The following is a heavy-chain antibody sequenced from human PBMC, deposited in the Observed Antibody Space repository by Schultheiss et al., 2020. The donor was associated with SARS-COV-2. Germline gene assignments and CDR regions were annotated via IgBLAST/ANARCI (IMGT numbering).Heavy chain of an antibody. CDR3: ARPSSGWYGVRLGMDV. CDR2: INHSGST. Sequence: SETLSLTCAVYGGSFSGYYWSWIRQPPGKGLEWIGEINHSGSTNYNPSLKSRVTISVDTSKNQFSLKLSSVTAADTAVYYCARPSSGWYGVRLGMDVWGQGTTVTVSS. V-gene: IGHV4-34*01. D-gene: IGHD6-19*01. J-gene: IGHJ6*02. CDR1: GGSFSGYY.